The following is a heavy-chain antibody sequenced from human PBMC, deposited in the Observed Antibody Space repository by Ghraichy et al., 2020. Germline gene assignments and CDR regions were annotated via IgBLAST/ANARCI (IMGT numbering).Heavy chain of an antibody. D-gene: IGHD4-17*01. CDR3: AREVDYVFGRWYYFDY. CDR1: GDSVSSNSAA. J-gene: IGHJ4*02. CDR2: TYYRSKWYN. Sequence: SQTLSLTCAISGDSVSSNSAAWNWIRQSPSRGLEWLGRTYYRSKWYNDYAVSVKSRITINPDTSKNQFSLQLNSVTPEDTAVYYCAREVDYVFGRWYYFDYWGQGTLVTVSS. V-gene: IGHV6-1*01.